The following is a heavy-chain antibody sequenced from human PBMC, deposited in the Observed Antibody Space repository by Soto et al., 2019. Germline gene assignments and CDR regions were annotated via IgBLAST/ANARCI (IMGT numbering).Heavy chain of an antibody. V-gene: IGHV3-7*01. CDR2: IKQDGSEK. J-gene: IGHJ5*02. CDR3: ARDLPMQSSPGRRINCFDP. Sequence: PGGSLRLSCAASGFTFSSYWMSWVRQAPGKGLEWVANIKQDGSEKYYVDSVKGRFTISRDNAKNSLYLQMNSLRAEDTAVYYCARDLPMQSSPGRRINCFDPWGQGTLVTVSS. D-gene: IGHD2-15*01. CDR1: GFTFSSYW.